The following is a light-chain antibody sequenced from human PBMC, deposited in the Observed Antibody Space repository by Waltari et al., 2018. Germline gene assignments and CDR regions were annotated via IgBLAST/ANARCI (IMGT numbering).Light chain of an antibody. CDR3: QQRSNWRELT. CDR2: DAS. J-gene: IGKJ4*01. V-gene: IGKV3-11*01. Sequence: EIVLTQSPATLSLSPGERATLHCRASQSVSSYLAWYQQKPGQAPRLLIYDASNRATGIPARFSGSGSGTDFTLTISSLEPEDFAVYYCQQRSNWRELTFGGGTKVEIK. CDR1: QSVSSY.